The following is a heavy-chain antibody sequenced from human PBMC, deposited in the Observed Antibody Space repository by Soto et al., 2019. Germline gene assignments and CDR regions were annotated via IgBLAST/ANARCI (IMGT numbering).Heavy chain of an antibody. CDR3: AQDTYYYDSSGYYVFDY. Sequence: QVQLVESGGGVVQPGRSLRLSCAASGSTFSNYGIHWVRQAPGKGLEWVAVISYDGSNKNYADSVKGRFTISRDNSKNXXYLQMNSLRAEDTAVYYCAQDTYYYDSSGYYVFDYWGQGTLVTVTS. V-gene: IGHV3-30*18. CDR2: ISYDGSNK. D-gene: IGHD3-22*01. CDR1: GSTFSNYG. J-gene: IGHJ4*02.